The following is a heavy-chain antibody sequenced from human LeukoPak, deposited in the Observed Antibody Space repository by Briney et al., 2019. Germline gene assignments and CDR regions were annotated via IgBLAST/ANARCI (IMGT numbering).Heavy chain of an antibody. J-gene: IGHJ3*02. CDR2: ISWNSGSI. Sequence: QPGRSLRLSCAASGFTFDDYAMHWVRQAPGKGLEWVSGISWNSGSIGYADSVKGRFTISRDNAKNSLYLQMNSLRAEDTALYYCPKVRNLRVYGNAFDIWGQGTMVTVSS. V-gene: IGHV3-9*01. CDR1: GFTFDDYA. D-gene: IGHD1-14*01. CDR3: PKVRNLRVYGNAFDI.